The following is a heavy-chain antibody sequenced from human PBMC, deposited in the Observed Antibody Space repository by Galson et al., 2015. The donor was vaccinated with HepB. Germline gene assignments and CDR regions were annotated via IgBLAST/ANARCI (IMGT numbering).Heavy chain of an antibody. D-gene: IGHD3-10*01. CDR2: ISGSGGST. J-gene: IGHJ6*03. CDR3: AKDAYGSGSYYFYYYMDV. CDR1: GFTFSSYA. Sequence: SLRLSCAASGFTFSSYAMHWVRQAPGKGLEWVSAISGSGGSTYYADSVKGRFTISRDNSKNTLYLQMNSLRAEDTAVYYCAKDAYGSGSYYFYYYMDVWGKGTTVTVSS. V-gene: IGHV3-23*01.